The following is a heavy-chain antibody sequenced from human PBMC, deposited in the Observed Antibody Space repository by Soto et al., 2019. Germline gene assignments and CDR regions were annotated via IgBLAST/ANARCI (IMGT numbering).Heavy chain of an antibody. CDR1: GDSVSSNNAA. J-gene: IGHJ2*01. D-gene: IGHD6-25*01. V-gene: IGHV6-1*01. CDR3: ASHKRGPWYFDL. CDR2: TYYRSKWYN. Sequence: QVQLQQSGPGLVKPSQTLSLTCGISGDSVSSNNAAWNWIRQSQSRGLEWLGRTYYRSKWYNDYEVSVKSRITITPDTSKNQFSLQLNSGTPEDTAVYYCASHKRGPWYFDLWGRGTLVTVSS.